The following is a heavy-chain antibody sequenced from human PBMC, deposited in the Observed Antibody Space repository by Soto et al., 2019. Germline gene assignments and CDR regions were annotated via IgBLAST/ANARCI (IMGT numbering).Heavy chain of an antibody. V-gene: IGHV1-18*04. CDR2: ISAYNGNT. CDR3: ARDCRFLGIYGMDV. D-gene: IGHD3-3*01. J-gene: IGHJ6*02. Sequence: ASVKVSCKASGYTFTSYGISWVRQAPGQGLEWMGWISAYNGNTNYAQKLQGRVTMTTDTSTSTAYMELRSLRSDDTAVYYCARDCRFLGIYGMDVWGQGTTVTVSS. CDR1: GYTFTSYG.